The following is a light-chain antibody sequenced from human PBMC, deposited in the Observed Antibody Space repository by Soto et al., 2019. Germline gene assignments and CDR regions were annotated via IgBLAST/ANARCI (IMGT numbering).Light chain of an antibody. CDR3: MQATQFSSLT. CDR2: TIS. J-gene: IGKJ4*01. V-gene: IGKV2-24*01. CDR1: PSLVHSGGNTS. Sequence: DIVMPQTPLSSPVTLGQPASISCRSSPSLVHSGGNTSLSWLQQRPGQAPSLLTYTISNRSPGVPDRGIGRGAGTDLTLNISRVEAEDVGVYYCMQATQFSSLTFGGGNKGAIK.